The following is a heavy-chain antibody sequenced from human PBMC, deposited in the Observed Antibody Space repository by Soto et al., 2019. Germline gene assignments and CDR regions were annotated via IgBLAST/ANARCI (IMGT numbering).Heavy chain of an antibody. CDR3: ARARDAYNFLYEPT. J-gene: IGHJ4*02. D-gene: IGHD5-12*01. V-gene: IGHV3-53*01. CDR1: GFTINNNY. CDR2: IYGGGST. Sequence: GGSLRLSCAAPGFTINNNYMSWVRQAPGKGLEWVSVIYGGGSTDYADSVMGRFTISRDNSKNTLYLQMNSLRAEDTATYYCARARDAYNFLYEPTWGQGTLVTVSS.